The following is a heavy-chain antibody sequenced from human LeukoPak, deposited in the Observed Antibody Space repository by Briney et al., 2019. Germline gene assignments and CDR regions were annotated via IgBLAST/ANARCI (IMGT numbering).Heavy chain of an antibody. V-gene: IGHV3-64*01. D-gene: IGHD3-22*01. Sequence: GGSLRLSCAASGFTFSTYTMHWVRQAPGKGLEYVSAISSNGGSTYYANSVKGRFTISRDNSKNTLYLQMGSLRAEDMAVYYCARTPSGVVVITSYDYWGQGTLVTVSS. J-gene: IGHJ4*02. CDR2: ISSNGGST. CDR3: ARTPSGVVVITSYDY. CDR1: GFTFSTYT.